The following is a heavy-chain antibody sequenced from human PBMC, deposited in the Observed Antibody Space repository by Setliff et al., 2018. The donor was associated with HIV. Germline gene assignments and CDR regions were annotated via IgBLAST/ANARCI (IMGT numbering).Heavy chain of an antibody. CDR2: FHYSGST. CDR1: GGSISGSNYY. Sequence: PSETLSLTCNVSGGSISGSNYYWAWIRQPPGKGLEWIGRFHYSGSTSHNPSLRSRVTISVDTSKNQFSLKLTSVTGADTAVYYCASPLTPSYNFWGDAFSIWGQGTMVTVSS. V-gene: IGHV4-39*01. J-gene: IGHJ3*02. D-gene: IGHD3-3*01. CDR3: ASPLTPSYNFWGDAFSI.